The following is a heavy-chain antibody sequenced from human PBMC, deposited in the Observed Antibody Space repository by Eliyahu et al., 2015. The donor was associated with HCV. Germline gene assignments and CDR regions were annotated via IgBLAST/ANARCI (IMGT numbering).Heavy chain of an antibody. CDR1: GYSFSSYG. D-gene: IGHD4-17*01. V-gene: IGHV5-51*01. CDR2: IYPGDSDT. J-gene: IGHJ5*02. CDR3: ARHATTVIEPRDWFDP. Sequence: EVQLVQSGAEVKKPGESLXISCKGSGYSFSSYGTGWVRQMPGKGLEWMGIIYPGDSDTRYSPAFQGQVTISADKSTRTTYLQWSSLKASDTAMYYCARHATTVIEPRDWFDPWGQGTLVTVSS.